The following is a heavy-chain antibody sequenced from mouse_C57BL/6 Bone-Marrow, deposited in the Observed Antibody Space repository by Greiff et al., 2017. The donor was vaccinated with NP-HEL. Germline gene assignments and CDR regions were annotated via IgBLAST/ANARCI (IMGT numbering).Heavy chain of an antibody. V-gene: IGHV1-59*01. CDR2: IDPSDSYT. D-gene: IGHD1-1*01. J-gene: IGHJ2*01. Sequence: QVQLQQPGAELVRPGTSVKLSCKASGYTFTSYWMHWVKQRPGQGLEWIGVIDPSDSYTNYNQKFKGKATLTVYTSSSTAYMQLSSLTSEDSAVYYCALYYGSSYVIYWGQGTTLTVSS. CDR3: ALYYGSSYVIY. CDR1: GYTFTSYW.